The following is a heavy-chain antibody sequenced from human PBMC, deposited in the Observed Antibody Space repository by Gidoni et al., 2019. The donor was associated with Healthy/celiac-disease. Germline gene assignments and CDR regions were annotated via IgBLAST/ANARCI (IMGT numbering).Heavy chain of an antibody. CDR3: ASLQLGLYMGYYMDV. Sequence: QVQLQESGPGLVKPSQTLSLTCTVAGGSISRGSYYCCWIRQPAGKGLEWIGRIYPSGSTNYNPSLKSRVTISVDTSKNQFSLKLSSVTAADTAVYYCASLQLGLYMGYYMDVWGKGTTVTVSS. CDR1: GGSISRGSYY. D-gene: IGHD3-16*01. CDR2: IYPSGST. J-gene: IGHJ6*03. V-gene: IGHV4-61*02.